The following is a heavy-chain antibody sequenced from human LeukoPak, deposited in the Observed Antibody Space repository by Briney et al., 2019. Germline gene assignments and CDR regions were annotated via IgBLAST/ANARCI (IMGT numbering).Heavy chain of an antibody. J-gene: IGHJ4*02. D-gene: IGHD3-16*02. CDR2: IIPIFGTA. V-gene: IGHV1-69*05. Sequence: SVKVSCKASGGTFSSYAISWVRQAPGQGLEWMGGIIPIFGTANYAQKFQGRVTITTDESTSTAYMELSSLRSEDTAVYYCARGGAHYDYVWGSYRYFDYWGQGTLVTVSS. CDR3: ARGGAHYDYVWGSYRYFDY. CDR1: GGTFSSYA.